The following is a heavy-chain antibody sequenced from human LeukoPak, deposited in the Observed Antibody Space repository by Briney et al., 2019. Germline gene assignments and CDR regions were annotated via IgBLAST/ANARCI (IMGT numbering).Heavy chain of an antibody. CDR2: ISSSGNTI. J-gene: IGHJ4*02. Sequence: GGSLRLSCAASGLTFSSYEMNWVRQAPGKGLEWVSYISSSGNTIYYADSVKGRFTISRDNAKNSLYLQMNSLRAEDTAVYYCARGRDNCGGDCAPIYWGQGTLVTVSS. V-gene: IGHV3-48*03. CDR3: ARGRDNCGGDCAPIY. D-gene: IGHD2-21*02. CDR1: GLTFSSYE.